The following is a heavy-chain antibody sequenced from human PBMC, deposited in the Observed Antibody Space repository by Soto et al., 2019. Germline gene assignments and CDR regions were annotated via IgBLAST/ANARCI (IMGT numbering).Heavy chain of an antibody. CDR3: AIWDYNFRDAFAI. CDR1: GESFGYYY. V-gene: IGHV4-34*01. Sequence: QVQLQQWGTGLLKPSETLSLTCGVYGESFGYYYWSWIRQPPGKGLEWIGEINHSGRTKYKSSLKSRVTISIATSKTQCSLKMTSVTAADTAVYYCAIWDYNFRDAFAIWGQGTMVNVSS. J-gene: IGHJ3*02. D-gene: IGHD3-3*01. CDR2: INHSGRT.